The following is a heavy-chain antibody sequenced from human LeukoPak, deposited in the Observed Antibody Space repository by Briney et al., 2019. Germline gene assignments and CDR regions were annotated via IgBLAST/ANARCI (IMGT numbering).Heavy chain of an antibody. CDR3: ARSFQGGAFDI. D-gene: IGHD3-16*01. CDR1: GFTFSSYE. CDR2: ISDSSSDT. J-gene: IGHJ3*02. Sequence: GGSLRLSCAASGFTFSSYEMNWVRQAPGKGLEWVSYISDSSSDTHYADSVKGRFTISRDNAKNSLYLQMSSLRGEDTAIYYCARSFQGGAFDIWGQGTMVTVSS. V-gene: IGHV3-48*03.